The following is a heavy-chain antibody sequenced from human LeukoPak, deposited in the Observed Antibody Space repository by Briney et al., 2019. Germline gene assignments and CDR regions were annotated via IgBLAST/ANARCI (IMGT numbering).Heavy chain of an antibody. V-gene: IGHV2-5*02. D-gene: IGHD2-15*01. J-gene: IGHJ4*02. Sequence: SGPTLVKPTQTLTLTCTFSGFSLSTSGVGVGWIRQPPGKALEWLALIYWDDDKRYSPSLKSRLTITKDTSKNQVVLTMTNMDPVDTATYYCAHSSRYCSGGGCRMVFDYWGQGTLVTVSS. CDR2: IYWDDDK. CDR3: AHSSRYCSGGGCRMVFDY. CDR1: GFSLSTSGVG.